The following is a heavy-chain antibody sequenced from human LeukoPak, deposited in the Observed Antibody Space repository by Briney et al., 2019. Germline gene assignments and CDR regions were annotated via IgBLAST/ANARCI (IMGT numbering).Heavy chain of an antibody. D-gene: IGHD3-22*01. CDR1: GFTFSSYW. J-gene: IGHJ4*02. Sequence: PWGSLRLSCAASGFTFSSYWMHWVRQAPGKGLVWVSRINSDGSSTSYADSVKGRFTISRDNAKNTLYLQMNSLRAEDTAVYYCARDDYFDHYFDYWGQGTLVTVSS. V-gene: IGHV3-74*01. CDR3: ARDDYFDHYFDY. CDR2: INSDGSST.